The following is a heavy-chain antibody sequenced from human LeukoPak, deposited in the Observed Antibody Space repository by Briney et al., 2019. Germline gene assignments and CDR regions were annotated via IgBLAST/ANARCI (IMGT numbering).Heavy chain of an antibody. J-gene: IGHJ3*02. Sequence: SSETLSLTCTVSGGSISSSSYYWGWIRQPPGKGLEWIGSIYYSGSTYYNPSLKSRVTISVDTSKNQFSLKLSSVTAADTTVYYCARHYYDSNAFDIWGQGTMVTVSS. D-gene: IGHD3-22*01. CDR1: GGSISSSSYY. CDR3: ARHYYDSNAFDI. V-gene: IGHV4-39*01. CDR2: IYYSGST.